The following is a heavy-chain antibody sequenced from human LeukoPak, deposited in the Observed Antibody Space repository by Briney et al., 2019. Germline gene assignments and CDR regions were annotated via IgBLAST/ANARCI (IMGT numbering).Heavy chain of an antibody. D-gene: IGHD6-19*01. CDR1: GYTFTSYG. J-gene: IGHJ4*02. CDR3: ARDPDYSSGWHSRPGAIDY. CDR2: ISAYNGNT. V-gene: IGHV1-18*01. Sequence: ASVKVSCKASGYTFTSYGISWVRQAPGQGLEWMGWISAYNGNTNYAQKLQGRVTMTTDTSTSTAYMELRSLRSDDTAAYYCARDPDYSSGWHSRPGAIDYWGQGTLVTVSA.